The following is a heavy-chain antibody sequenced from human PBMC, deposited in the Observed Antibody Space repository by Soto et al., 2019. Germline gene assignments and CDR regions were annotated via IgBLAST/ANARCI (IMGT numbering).Heavy chain of an antibody. CDR2: IIPIFGTA. CDR3: ARETPYEYYFDY. Sequence: SVKVSCKASGGTFSSYAISWVRQAPGQGLEWMGGIIPIFGTANYAQKFQGRVTITADESTSTAYMELSSLRSEDTAVYYCARETPYEYYFDYWGQGTLVTVSS. CDR1: GGTFSSYA. D-gene: IGHD2-8*01. J-gene: IGHJ4*02. V-gene: IGHV1-69*13.